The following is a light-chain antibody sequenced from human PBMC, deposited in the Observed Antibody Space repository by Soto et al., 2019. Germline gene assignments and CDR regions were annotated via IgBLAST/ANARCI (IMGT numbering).Light chain of an antibody. CDR2: GAS. CDR1: QSLDNRH. CDR3: QQYSISKWT. Sequence: EIVLTQSPGTLSLSPGERATLSCRASQSLDNRHLAWYQHKPGQTPRVLIYGASNRATGIPVRFSGSGSGTDFTLTISRLEPEDIAVYYCQQYSISKWTFGQGTKVEMK. V-gene: IGKV3-20*01. J-gene: IGKJ1*01.